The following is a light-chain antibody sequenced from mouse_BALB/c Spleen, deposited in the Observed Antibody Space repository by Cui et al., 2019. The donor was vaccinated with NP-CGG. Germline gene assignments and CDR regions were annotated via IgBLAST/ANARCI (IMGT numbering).Light chain of an antibody. CDR3: ALWYSNHWV. J-gene: IGLJ1*01. CDR2: STN. V-gene: IGLV1*01. CDR1: TGAVTTSNY. Sequence: QAVVTQESALTTSPGETVTHTCRSSTGAVTTSNYANWVQEKPDHLFTGLIGSTNNRAPGVPARFSGSLIGDKAALTITGAQTEDEAIYFCALWYSNHWVFGGGTKLTVL.